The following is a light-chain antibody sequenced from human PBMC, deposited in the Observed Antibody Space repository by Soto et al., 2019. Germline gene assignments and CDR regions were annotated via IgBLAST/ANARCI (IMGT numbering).Light chain of an antibody. V-gene: IGKV3-11*01. CDR2: DGS. Sequence: EIVLTQSPATLSLSPGERATLSCRASQFVTYNLAWYKQNSGQAPRRLISDGSNRASGIAARVVGSGSETDFTLPITGLQPDDFAVYFCQPRADLYTFGQGNKVQLK. CDR1: QFVTYN. CDR3: QPRADLYT. J-gene: IGKJ2*01.